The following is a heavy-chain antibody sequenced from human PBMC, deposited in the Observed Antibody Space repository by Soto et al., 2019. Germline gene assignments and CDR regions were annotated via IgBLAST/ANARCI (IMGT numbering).Heavy chain of an antibody. D-gene: IGHD7-27*01. CDR1: GYIFLKXG. CDR2: ISTERGNT. Sequence: QVQLVQSGAEVKKPGASVKVSCRASGYIFLKXGFXWVRQAPGQGPEWMGCISTERGNTNFAQKFRXRVTXXXXSXXXXXXXXXXXXXXXXXXXXXCARGATVPWGRFDLWGQGTLITVSS. J-gene: IGHJ4*02. CDR3: ARGATVPWGRFDL. V-gene: IGHV1-18*01.